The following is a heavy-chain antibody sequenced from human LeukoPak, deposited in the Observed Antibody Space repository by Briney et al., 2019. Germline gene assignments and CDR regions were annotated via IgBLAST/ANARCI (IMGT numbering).Heavy chain of an antibody. CDR1: GGSISRYY. CDR3: AREPSKWLLYWYFDL. CDR2: ISYSGTT. D-gene: IGHD3-22*01. Sequence: SETLSLTCTVSGGSISRYYWSWMRQPPGKGLEWIGYISYSGTTNYNPSLQSRVTISVDTSKNQFSLKLSSVTAADTAVYYCAREPSKWLLYWYFDLWGRGTLVTVSS. V-gene: IGHV4-59*12. J-gene: IGHJ2*01.